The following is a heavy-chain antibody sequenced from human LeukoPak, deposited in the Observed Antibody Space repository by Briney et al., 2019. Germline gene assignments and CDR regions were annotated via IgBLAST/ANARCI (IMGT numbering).Heavy chain of an antibody. D-gene: IGHD1-1*01. CDR3: TRWRTTSVFDY. V-gene: IGHV3-49*04. CDR1: GFTFGDYV. J-gene: IGHJ4*02. CDR2: IKTKADGGTT. Sequence: GGSLRLSCTGSGFTFGDYVMTWVRQAPGKGLEWVSFIKTKADGGTTYYAASVKGRFTISRDDSKTMAFLQMDSLRIEDTAIYYCTRWRTTSVFDYWGQGTLVIVSS.